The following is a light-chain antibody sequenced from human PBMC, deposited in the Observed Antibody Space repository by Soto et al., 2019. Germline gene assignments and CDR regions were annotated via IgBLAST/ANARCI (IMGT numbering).Light chain of an antibody. V-gene: IGKV3-20*01. J-gene: IGKJ5*01. CDR2: GAS. Sequence: EIVLTQSPGTLSLSPGERATLSCRASQSVSSSYLAWYQQKPGQAPRLLIYGASSSATGIPDRFSGSRSGTEYTLTIIRLEPEDFAVYYCQQYCSSQFTFGQGTRLEIK. CDR3: QQYCSSQFT. CDR1: QSVSSSY.